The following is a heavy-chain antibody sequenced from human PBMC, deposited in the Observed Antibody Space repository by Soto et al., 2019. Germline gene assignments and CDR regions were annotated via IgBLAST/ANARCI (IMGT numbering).Heavy chain of an antibody. CDR2: IRSKGNTYAT. CDR3: TKPIPASVYYYGMDV. CDR1: GFALSGST. D-gene: IGHD2-2*01. V-gene: IGHV3-73*02. J-gene: IGHJ6*02. Sequence: EVQLVETGGGLVQPGGSLKLSCAASGFALSGSTMHWVRQASGKGLEWVGRIRSKGNTYATSYAASVQGRFTISRDVSKNTAFLEMNSLKTEDTAVYYCTKPIPASVYYYGMDVWGQGTTVNVSS.